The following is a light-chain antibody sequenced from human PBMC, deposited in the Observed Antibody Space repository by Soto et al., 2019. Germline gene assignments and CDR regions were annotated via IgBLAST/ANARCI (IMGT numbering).Light chain of an antibody. V-gene: IGKV3-15*01. CDR1: QSVSIN. CDR2: GAS. Sequence: EVVMTQSPATLSVSPGERATLSCRASQSVSINLAWYQQKPGQAPRLLIYGASTRATGIPARFSGSGSGTEFTLTISSLQSEDFAVYYCQQYNIWPPDTFGQGTKLEIK. J-gene: IGKJ2*01. CDR3: QQYNIWPPDT.